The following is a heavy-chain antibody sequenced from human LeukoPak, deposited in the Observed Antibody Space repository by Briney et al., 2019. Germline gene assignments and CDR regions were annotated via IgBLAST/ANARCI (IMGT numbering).Heavy chain of an antibody. V-gene: IGHV4-39*01. D-gene: IGHD2-2*01. J-gene: IGHJ4*02. CDR3: ARPRYCSSTSCYALDY. CDR2: IYCSGST. Sequence: SETLSLTRTVSGGSISSSSYYWGWIRQPPGNGLEWIGSIYCSGSTYYNPSLKSRVTISVDTSKNQFSLKLSSVTAADTAVYYCARPRYCSSTSCYALDYWGQGTLVTVSS. CDR1: GGSISSSSYY.